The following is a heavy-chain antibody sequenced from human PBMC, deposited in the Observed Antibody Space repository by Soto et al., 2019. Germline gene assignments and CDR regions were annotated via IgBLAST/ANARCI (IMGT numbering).Heavy chain of an antibody. D-gene: IGHD3-16*01. CDR1: GGSVSSGSYY. J-gene: IGHJ4*02. V-gene: IGHV4-61*01. CDR3: ARGGGYDYVWGSYYDY. Sequence: QVQLQESGPGLVKPSETLSLTCTVSGGSVSSGSYYWSWIRQPPGKGLEWIGYIYYSGSTKYNPSLKSRVTISVDTSKNPFSLKLSSVTAADTAVYYCARGGGYDYVWGSYYDYWGQGTLVTVSS. CDR2: IYYSGST.